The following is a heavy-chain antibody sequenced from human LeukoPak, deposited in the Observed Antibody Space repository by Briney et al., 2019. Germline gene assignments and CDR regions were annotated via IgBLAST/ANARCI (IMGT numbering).Heavy chain of an antibody. CDR3: ARVCSSTSCSYYFDY. CDR2: IYYSGST. V-gene: IGHV4-39*01. Sequence: SETLSLTCTVSGGSISSSSYYWGWIRQPPGKGLEWIGSIYYSGSTYYNPSLKSRVTISVDTSKNQFSLKLSSVTAADTAVYYCARVCSSTSCSYYFDYWGQGTLVTVSS. J-gene: IGHJ4*02. D-gene: IGHD2-2*01. CDR1: GGSISSSSYY.